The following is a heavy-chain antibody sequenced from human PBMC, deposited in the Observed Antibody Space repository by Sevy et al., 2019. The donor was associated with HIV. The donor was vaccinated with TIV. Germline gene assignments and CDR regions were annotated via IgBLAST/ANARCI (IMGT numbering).Heavy chain of an antibody. J-gene: IGHJ1*01. V-gene: IGHV3-30*03. CDR3: ALERLSSNVAEYFQN. CDR1: GFTFSSYS. Sequence: GGSLRLSCAASGFTFSSYSMNWVRQAPGKGLEWVATISYDGSNEHYADSVKGRFTISRDNSKNALYLQMNSLRAEDTAVYYCALERLSSNVAEYFQNWGQGTLVTVSS. CDR2: ISYDGSNE. D-gene: IGHD1-1*01.